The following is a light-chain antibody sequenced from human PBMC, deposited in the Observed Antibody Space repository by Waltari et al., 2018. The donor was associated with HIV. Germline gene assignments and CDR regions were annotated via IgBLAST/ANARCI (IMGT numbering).Light chain of an antibody. CDR3: SSYTSSNTLPYV. J-gene: IGLJ1*01. CDR1: SSDVGGYNY. Sequence: QSALTQPASVSGSPGQSIPIPCTGTSSDVGGYNYVSWYQQHPGKAPKLMIYDVSNRPSGLSNRVSVSKAGNTAPLTISGLLAEDQADYYFSSYTSSNTLPYVFGTGTKVTVL. CDR2: DVS. V-gene: IGLV2-14*03.